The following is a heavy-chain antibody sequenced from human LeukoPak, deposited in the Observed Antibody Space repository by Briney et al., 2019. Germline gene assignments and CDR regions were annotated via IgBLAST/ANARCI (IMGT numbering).Heavy chain of an antibody. D-gene: IGHD3-22*01. CDR1: GFTFTTYA. CDR2: IGGRGGRT. CDR3: AKDGTITPSTYYYDTSGYSDY. Sequence: GGSLRLSCAASGFTFTTYAMSWVRQAPGKGLEWVSAIGGRGGRTYYADSVKGRFTISRDNSKNTLYLQMNSLRAEDTAVYYCAKDGTITPSTYYYDTSGYSDYWGQGTLVTVSS. J-gene: IGHJ4*02. V-gene: IGHV3-23*01.